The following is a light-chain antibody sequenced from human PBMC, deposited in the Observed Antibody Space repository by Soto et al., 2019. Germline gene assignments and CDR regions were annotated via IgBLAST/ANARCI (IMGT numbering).Light chain of an antibody. CDR3: QKYNSASWT. CDR1: QSVSSN. CDR2: AAS. V-gene: IGKV1-27*01. J-gene: IGKJ1*01. Sequence: MTQSPATLSVSPGERATLSCRASQSVSSNLAWYQQKPGKVPKLLIYAASTLQSGVPSRFSGSGSGTDFTLTISSLQPEDVATYYCQKYNSASWTFGQGTKVEIK.